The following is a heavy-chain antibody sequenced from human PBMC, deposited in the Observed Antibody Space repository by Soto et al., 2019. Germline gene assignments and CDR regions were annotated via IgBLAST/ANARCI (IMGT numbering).Heavy chain of an antibody. CDR2: IKQDGSQK. CDR3: MTSVTTHDY. J-gene: IGHJ4*02. D-gene: IGHD4-17*01. CDR1: GFTLSSYW. V-gene: IGHV3-7*01. Sequence: EVQLVESGGGLVQPGGSLRLSCAASGFTLSSYWMNWVRLAPGKGVEWVANIKQDGSQKNYVDSVKGRFTISRDNAKNSLYLQMSSLRAEDTAVYYCMTSVTTHDYWGQGTLVTVSS.